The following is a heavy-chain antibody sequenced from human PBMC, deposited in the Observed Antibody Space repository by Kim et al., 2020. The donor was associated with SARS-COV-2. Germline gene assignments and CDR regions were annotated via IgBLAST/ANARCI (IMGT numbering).Heavy chain of an antibody. V-gene: IGHV1-69*13. D-gene: IGHD5-18*01. J-gene: IGHJ5*02. CDR3: ARDVEGYSYGYSQLNNWFDP. CDR2: IIPIFGTA. Sequence: SVKVSCKASGGTFSSYAISWVRQAPGQGLEWMGGIIPIFGTANYAQKFQGRVTITADESTSTAYMELSSLRSEDTAVYYCARDVEGYSYGYSQLNNWFDPWGQGTLVTVSS. CDR1: GGTFSSYA.